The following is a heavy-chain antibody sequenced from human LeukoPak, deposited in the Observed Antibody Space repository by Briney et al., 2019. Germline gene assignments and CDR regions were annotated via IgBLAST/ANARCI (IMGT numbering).Heavy chain of an antibody. CDR2: INPNSGGT. V-gene: IGHV1-2*02. D-gene: IGHD2-15*01. CDR3: ARDGGGYCSGGSCYWLVFYFDY. J-gene: IGHJ4*02. CDR1: GYTFTGYY. Sequence: ASVKVSCEASGYTFTGYYMHWVRQAPGQGLEWMGWINPNSGGTNYAQKFQGRVTMTRDTSISTAYMELSRLRSDDTAVYYCARDGGGYCSGGSCYWLVFYFDYWGQGTLVTVSS.